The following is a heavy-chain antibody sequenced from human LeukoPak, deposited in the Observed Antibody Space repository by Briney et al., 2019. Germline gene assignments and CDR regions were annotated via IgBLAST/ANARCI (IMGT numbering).Heavy chain of an antibody. Sequence: GASVKVSCKASGYTFTDYYMHWVRQAPGQGLEWMGWFNPNSGGTNYAQKFQGRVTMTSDTSISTAYMELSRLRSDDTAVYYCARLVDTAMVAPLDYWGQGTLVTVSS. CDR1: GYTFTDYY. J-gene: IGHJ4*02. V-gene: IGHV1-2*02. CDR2: FNPNSGGT. CDR3: ARLVDTAMVAPLDY. D-gene: IGHD5-18*01.